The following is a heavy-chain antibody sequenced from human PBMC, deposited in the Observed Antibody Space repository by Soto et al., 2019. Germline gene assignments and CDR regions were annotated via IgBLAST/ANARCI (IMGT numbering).Heavy chain of an antibody. CDR1: GYTFTSYG. J-gene: IGHJ4*02. D-gene: IGHD2-2*01. CDR3: ARDFGNYQLLYYFDF. CDR2: ISAYNGNT. V-gene: IGHV1-18*01. Sequence: ASVKVSCKASGYTFTSYGISWVRQAPGQGLEWMGWISAYNGNTNYAQKLQGRVTMTTDTSTSTAYMELRSLRSDDTAVYYCARDFGNYQLLYYFDFWGQGTLVTVSS.